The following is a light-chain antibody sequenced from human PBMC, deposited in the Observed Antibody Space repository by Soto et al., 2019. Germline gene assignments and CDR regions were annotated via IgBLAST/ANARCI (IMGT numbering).Light chain of an antibody. CDR1: QSVSSSY. CDR3: QQYGSSRYT. CDR2: GGS. V-gene: IGKV3-20*01. Sequence: IVLTQSPGTLSLSPGERATLSCRASQSVSSSYLAWYQQKPGQAPRLVIYGGSTRAIGIPARFSGSGSGTDFTLTISRLEPEDFAIYYCQQYGSSRYTFGPGTKVDIK. J-gene: IGKJ2*01.